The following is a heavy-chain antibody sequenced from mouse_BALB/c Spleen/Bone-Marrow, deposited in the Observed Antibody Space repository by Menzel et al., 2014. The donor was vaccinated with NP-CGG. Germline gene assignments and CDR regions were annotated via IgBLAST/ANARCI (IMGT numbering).Heavy chain of an antibody. D-gene: IGHD2-3*01. V-gene: IGHV1S29*02. CDR2: IYPCNGGT. J-gene: IGHJ3*01. CDR3: ARGWLLSWFAY. Sequence: EVKLVESGPELVKPGASVKISCKASGYTFTDYNMHWVKQSHGRSLEWIGYIYPCNGGTGYNQKFKSKATLTVDNSFSTAFMELRSLTSEDSAVYYCARGWLLSWFAYWGQGTLVTVSA. CDR1: GYTFTDYN.